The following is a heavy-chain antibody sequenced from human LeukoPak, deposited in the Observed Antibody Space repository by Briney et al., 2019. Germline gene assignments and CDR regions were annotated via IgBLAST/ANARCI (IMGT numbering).Heavy chain of an antibody. V-gene: IGHV3-30*18. D-gene: IGHD2-15*01. CDR3: AKAWGRGYSFYFDY. J-gene: IGHJ4*02. CDR1: GFTFGSYG. Sequence: GGSLRLSCAASGFTFGSYGMHWVRQAPGKGLEWVAVISYDGSNKYYADSVKGRFTISRDNSKNTLYLQMNSLRAEDTAVYYCAKAWGRGYSFYFDYWGQGTLVTVSS. CDR2: ISYDGSNK.